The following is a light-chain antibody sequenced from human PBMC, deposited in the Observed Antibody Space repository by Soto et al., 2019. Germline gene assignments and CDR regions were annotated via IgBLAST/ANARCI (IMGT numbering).Light chain of an antibody. J-gene: IGKJ1*01. CDR3: QQYYDALQI. CDR1: QSVLYTNNKNY. V-gene: IGKV4-1*01. CDR2: WAY. Sequence: IVMTQSPDSLAESLGERATINCKSSQSVLYTNNKNYLAWYQQKPGQPPKLLIYWAYTRESGVPDRFSGSGSGTVFTLTICSLQAEDVAVYYCQQYYDALQIFGQGTKVEIK.